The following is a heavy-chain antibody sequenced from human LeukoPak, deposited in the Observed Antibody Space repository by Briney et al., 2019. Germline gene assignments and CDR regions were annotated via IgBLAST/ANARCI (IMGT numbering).Heavy chain of an antibody. D-gene: IGHD3-22*01. CDR2: INPNSGDT. Sequence: ASVKVSCKASGYTFTGYYMHWVRQAPGQGLEWMGWINPNSGDTKYAQKFQGRVTMTRDTSISTAYMELSRLRSDDTAVYYCVRFPDSSGYYFDYWGQGTLVTVSS. CDR1: GYTFTGYY. CDR3: VRFPDSSGYYFDY. J-gene: IGHJ4*02. V-gene: IGHV1-2*02.